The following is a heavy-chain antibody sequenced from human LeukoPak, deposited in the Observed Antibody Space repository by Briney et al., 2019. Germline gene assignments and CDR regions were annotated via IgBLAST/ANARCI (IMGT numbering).Heavy chain of an antibody. CDR2: IRASGDRT. Sequence: PGGSLRLSCVVSGFTFINYGMSWDRQAPGKGLEWVSTIRASGDRTYYAESVKGRFTMSGDKSKNTLYLQMSNLRAEDTAVYHCAVLAVPAVGYWGQGTLVIVSS. V-gene: IGHV3-23*01. CDR3: AVLAVPAVGY. CDR1: GFTFINYG. D-gene: IGHD2-15*01. J-gene: IGHJ4*02.